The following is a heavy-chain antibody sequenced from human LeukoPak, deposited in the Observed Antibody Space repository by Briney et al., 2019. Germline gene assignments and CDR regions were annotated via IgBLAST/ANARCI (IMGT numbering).Heavy chain of an antibody. CDR1: GYTFTSYD. CDR3: ASTNILTGYNPLGY. J-gene: IGHJ4*02. Sequence: ASVKVSCKASGYTFTSYDINWVRQATGQGLEWMGWMNPNSGNTDYAQKFQGRVTMTRNTSISTAYMELSSLRSEDTAVYYCASTNILTGYNPLGYWGQGTLVTVSS. D-gene: IGHD3-9*01. V-gene: IGHV1-8*01. CDR2: MNPNSGNT.